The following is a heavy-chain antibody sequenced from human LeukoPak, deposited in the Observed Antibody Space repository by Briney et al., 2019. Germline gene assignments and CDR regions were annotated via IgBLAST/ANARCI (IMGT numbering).Heavy chain of an antibody. D-gene: IGHD6-13*01. CDR2: IRFDESRR. CDR3: ARWDIPTADIDY. V-gene: IGHV3-33*01. CDR1: GFTFSSYG. Sequence: GGSLRLSCAASGFTFSSYGMHWVRQAPGKGLEWVAVIRFDESRRYYADSVKGRFTISRDNSKNTLFLQMNSLRAEDTALYYCARWDIPTADIDYWGQGTLVTVSS. J-gene: IGHJ4*02.